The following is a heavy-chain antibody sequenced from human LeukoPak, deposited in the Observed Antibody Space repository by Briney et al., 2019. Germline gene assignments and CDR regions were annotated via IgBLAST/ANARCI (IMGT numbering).Heavy chain of an antibody. D-gene: IGHD4-17*01. CDR1: GFTFSSYA. CDR2: ISGSGSHT. J-gene: IGHJ4*02. Sequence: GGSLRLSCAASGFTFSSYAMSWVRQAPGKGLEWVSAISGSGSHTYYADSVKGRFTISRDNSKNTLYLQMNSLRAEDTAVYYCAYQTVTKGHFDYWGPGTLVTVSS. CDR3: AYQTVTKGHFDY. V-gene: IGHV3-23*01.